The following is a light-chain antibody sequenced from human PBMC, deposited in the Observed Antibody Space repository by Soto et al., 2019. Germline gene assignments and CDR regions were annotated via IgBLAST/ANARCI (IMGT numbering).Light chain of an antibody. CDR2: GNN. Sequence: QSVLTQPPSASGTPGQRVTISCSGSNSNVGSNTVHWYQHLPGTAPKLLIYGNNQRPSGVPDRFSGTKSGTSASLAITGLQAEDEADYYCQSYDSSLSAYVFATGTKVTVL. CDR3: QSYDSSLSAYV. V-gene: IGLV1-44*01. CDR1: NSNVGSNT. J-gene: IGLJ1*01.